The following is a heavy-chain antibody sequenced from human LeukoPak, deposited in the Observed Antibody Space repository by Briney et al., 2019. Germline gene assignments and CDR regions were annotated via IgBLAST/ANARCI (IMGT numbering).Heavy chain of an antibody. CDR1: GFTFSSYW. CDR2: ISSDGSST. J-gene: IGHJ3*02. Sequence: GGSLRLSCAASGFTFSSYWMHWVRQAPGKGLVWVSRISSDGSSTTYADSVKGRCTISRDNSKNTLYLQMNSLRVEDTAVYYCARGLFLSGYLDAFDIWGQGTVVTVSS. CDR3: ARGLFLSGYLDAFDI. V-gene: IGHV3-74*01. D-gene: IGHD3-22*01.